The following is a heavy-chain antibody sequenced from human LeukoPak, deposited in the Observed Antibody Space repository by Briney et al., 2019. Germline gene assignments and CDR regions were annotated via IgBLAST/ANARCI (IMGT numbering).Heavy chain of an antibody. D-gene: IGHD2-2*01. V-gene: IGHV1-2*02. J-gene: IGHJ4*02. CDR1: GYTFTGYY. CDR2: INPNSGGT. CDR3: ARGEVPAAYPDY. Sequence: ASVKASCKAFGYTFTGYYMHWVRQAPGQGLEGRGWINPNSGGTNYAQKFQGRVTMARDTSISTAYMGRSRLRSDDTAVYYCARGEVPAAYPDYWGQGTLVTVFS.